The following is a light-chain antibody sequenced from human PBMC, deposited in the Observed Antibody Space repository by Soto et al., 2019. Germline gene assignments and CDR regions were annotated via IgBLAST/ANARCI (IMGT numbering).Light chain of an antibody. J-gene: IGKJ1*01. Sequence: IVLTQSPGTLSLSPGEGLTLSFRASQTVTSSYLAWYQHKPGQAPRLLIYGGSTKATGTPSRFSGSGSGTEFTLTISSLQPDDFATYYCQHYNSYSEAFGQGTKVDIK. CDR1: QTVTSSY. CDR3: QHYNSYSEA. V-gene: IGKV3-20*01. CDR2: GGS.